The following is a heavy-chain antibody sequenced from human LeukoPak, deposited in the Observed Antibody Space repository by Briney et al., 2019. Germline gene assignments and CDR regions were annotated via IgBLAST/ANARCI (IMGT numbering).Heavy chain of an antibody. CDR3: ARDMNSGLDFDY. D-gene: IGHD3-22*01. CDR2: INPSGGST. V-gene: IGHV1-46*01. Sequence: ASVKVSCKTSGGTFSNYAFNWVRQAPGQGLEWMGIINPSGGSTSYAQKFQGRVTMTRDMSTSTVYMELSSLRSEDTAVYYCARDMNSGLDFDYWGQGTLVTVSS. CDR1: GGTFSNYA. J-gene: IGHJ4*02.